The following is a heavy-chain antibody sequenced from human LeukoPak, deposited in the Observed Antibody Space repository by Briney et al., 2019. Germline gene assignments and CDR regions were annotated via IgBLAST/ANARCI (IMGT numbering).Heavy chain of an antibody. V-gene: IGHV3-23*01. CDR2: ISGSGVTI. CDR3: ARDYGDYTKGWNPRDY. D-gene: IGHD4-17*01. CDR1: GFTFSSYA. Sequence: PGGSLRLSCAASGFTFSSYAMTWVRQAPRKGLEWVSSISGSGVTIYYADSVKGRFTISRDNSKNMMNLQMNSLRAEDTAVYYCARDYGDYTKGWNPRDYWGQGTLVTVSS. J-gene: IGHJ4*02.